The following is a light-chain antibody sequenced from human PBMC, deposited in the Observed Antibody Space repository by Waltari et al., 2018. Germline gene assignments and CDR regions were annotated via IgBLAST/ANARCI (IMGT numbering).Light chain of an antibody. J-gene: IGLJ2*01. Sequence: SHDLTQPPSVSVSPGQTARTTCSGGESSTQYDYWYQQRQGQAPVLVLYKDSGRPLGIPERFSGSSSGTTVTLTISGVQAQYEADYHCQSGDNSGTFVKFGGGTKLTVL. CDR3: QSGDNSGTFVK. CDR2: KDS. CDR1: ESSTQY. V-gene: IGLV3-25*03.